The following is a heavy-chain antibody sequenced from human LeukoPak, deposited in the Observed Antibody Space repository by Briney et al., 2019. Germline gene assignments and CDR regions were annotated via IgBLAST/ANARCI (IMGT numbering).Heavy chain of an antibody. CDR2: IYYSGTT. Sequence: SETLSLTCTVSGGSISGYYWTWIRQPPGKGLEWIGYIYYSGTTNYNPSLKSRVTISVDTSKNQFSLKLSSVTAADTAVYHCARGRSGSYYHFDYWGQGTLVTVSP. CDR1: GGSISGYY. CDR3: ARGRSGSYYHFDY. D-gene: IGHD3-10*01. J-gene: IGHJ4*02. V-gene: IGHV4-59*08.